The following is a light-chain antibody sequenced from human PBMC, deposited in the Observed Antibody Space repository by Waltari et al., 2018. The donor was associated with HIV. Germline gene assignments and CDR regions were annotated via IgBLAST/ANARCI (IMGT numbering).Light chain of an antibody. CDR2: QDN. CDR3: QAWDNSNVV. V-gene: IGLV3-1*01. CDR1: KLGDNY. Sequence: SYELTQPPSVSVSPGQTASISCSGDKLGDNYACWYQQRPGQSPVLVIYQDNNRPSGIPERFSGSNSGNTATLTISGTQAMDEADYYCQAWDNSNVVFGGGTKLTVL. J-gene: IGLJ2*01.